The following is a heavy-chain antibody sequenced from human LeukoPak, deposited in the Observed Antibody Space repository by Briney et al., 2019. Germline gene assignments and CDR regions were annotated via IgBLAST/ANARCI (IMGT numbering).Heavy chain of an antibody. Sequence: GGSLRLSCAPSGFTVSSNYMSWVRQAPGKGLEWVSVIYSGGSTYYADSVKGRFTISRDNSKNTLYLQMNSLRAEDTAVYYCARMYSSGWYALDYWGQGTLVTVSS. CDR3: ARMYSSGWYALDY. J-gene: IGHJ4*02. CDR1: GFTVSSNY. CDR2: IYSGGST. V-gene: IGHV3-53*01. D-gene: IGHD6-19*01.